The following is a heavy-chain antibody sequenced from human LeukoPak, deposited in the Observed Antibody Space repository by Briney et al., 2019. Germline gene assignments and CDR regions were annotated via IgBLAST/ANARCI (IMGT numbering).Heavy chain of an antibody. J-gene: IGHJ4*02. V-gene: IGHV3-11*04. CDR1: GFTFSDYY. Sequence: GGSLRLSCAASGFTFSDYYMSWIRQAPGKGLEWVSYISSSGSTIYYADSVKGRFTISRDNAKSSLYLQMNSLRAEDTAVYYCARAILNWGPNYYFDYWGQGTLVTVSS. CDR2: ISSSGSTI. D-gene: IGHD7-27*01. CDR3: ARAILNWGPNYYFDY.